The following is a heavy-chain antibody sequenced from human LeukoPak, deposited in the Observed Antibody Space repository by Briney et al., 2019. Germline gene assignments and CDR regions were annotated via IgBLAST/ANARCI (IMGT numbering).Heavy chain of an antibody. CDR3: ARAISSSRTLYYYYYMDV. J-gene: IGHJ6*03. CDR1: GGSFSGYY. D-gene: IGHD6-13*01. CDR2: INHSGIT. Sequence: PSETLSLTCAVYGGSFSGYYWSWLRQPPGKGLEWIGEINHSGITNYNPSLKSRVTISVDTSKNQFSLKLSSVTAADTAVYYCARAISSSRTLYYYYYMDVWSKGTTVTVSS. V-gene: IGHV4-34*01.